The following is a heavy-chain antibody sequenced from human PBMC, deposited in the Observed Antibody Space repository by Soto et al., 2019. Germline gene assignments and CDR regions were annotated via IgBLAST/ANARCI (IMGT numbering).Heavy chain of an antibody. CDR3: ARRLFGSGWTLDS. CDR1: GASITTYY. J-gene: IGHJ4*02. Sequence: PSETLSLTRDVSGASITTYYWSWIRQAPGKGLEWIGNVYHTGTTDYNSSLKSRVTISVDTSKNQFSLNMNSVTAADTAVYYCARRLFGSGWTLDSWGQGALVTVSS. V-gene: IGHV4-59*01. CDR2: VYHTGTT. D-gene: IGHD6-19*01.